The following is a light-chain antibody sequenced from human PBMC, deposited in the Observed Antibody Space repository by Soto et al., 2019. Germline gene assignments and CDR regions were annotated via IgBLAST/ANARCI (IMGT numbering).Light chain of an antibody. J-gene: IGKJ3*01. V-gene: IGKV3-20*01. Sequence: EIVLTQSPATLSLSPGERATLSCMASQSVSSSYLAWYQQKPGQAPRLLIYGASSRATGIPDRFSGSGSGTDFSLTFSRLESEDFAVYYCQQYGSSPQTFGSGTKVDIK. CDR1: QSVSSSY. CDR3: QQYGSSPQT. CDR2: GAS.